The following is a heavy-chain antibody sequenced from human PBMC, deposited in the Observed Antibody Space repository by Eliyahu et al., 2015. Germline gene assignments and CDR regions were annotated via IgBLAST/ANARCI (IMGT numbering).Heavy chain of an antibody. J-gene: IGHJ4*02. CDR2: IYWNDDK. V-gene: IGHV2-5*01. Sequence: GWIRQPPGKALEWLALIYWNDDKRYSPSLKSRLTITKDTSKNQVVLTMTNMDPVDTATYYCAHMLYYYDSSVFDYWGQGTLVTVSS. D-gene: IGHD3-22*01. CDR3: AHMLYYYDSSVFDY.